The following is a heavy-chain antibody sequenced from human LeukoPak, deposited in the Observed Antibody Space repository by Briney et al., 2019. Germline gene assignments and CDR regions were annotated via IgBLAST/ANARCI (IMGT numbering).Heavy chain of an antibody. CDR1: GYTFTSYD. CDR3: ARGVVVAATTFVY. J-gene: IGHJ4*02. Sequence: GASVKVSCKASGYTFTSYDINWVRQATGQGLEWMGWMNPNSGNTGYAQKFQGRVTMTRNTSISTAYMELSSLRSEGTAVYYCARGVVVAATTFVYWGQGTLVTVSS. CDR2: MNPNSGNT. V-gene: IGHV1-8*01. D-gene: IGHD2-15*01.